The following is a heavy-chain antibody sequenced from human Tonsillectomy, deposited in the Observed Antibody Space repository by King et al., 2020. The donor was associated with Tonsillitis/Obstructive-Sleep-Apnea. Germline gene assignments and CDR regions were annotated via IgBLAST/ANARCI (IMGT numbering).Heavy chain of an antibody. Sequence: QLVQSGAEVKKPGASLKLSCKSSGYTFTNYWIGWVRQMPGKGLEWMGFIYPGDSDTRYSPSFQGQVTISADKSINTAYLQWSSLKASDTAMYYCASTLEDQLLPYFFDYWGQGTLVTVSS. D-gene: IGHD2-2*01. CDR1: GYTFTNYW. J-gene: IGHJ4*02. CDR3: ASTLEDQLLPYFFDY. CDR2: IYPGDSDT. V-gene: IGHV5-51*01.